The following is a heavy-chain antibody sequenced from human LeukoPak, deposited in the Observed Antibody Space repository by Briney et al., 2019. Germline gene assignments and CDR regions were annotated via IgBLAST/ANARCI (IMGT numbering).Heavy chain of an antibody. D-gene: IGHD4-17*01. J-gene: IGHJ4*02. CDR3: ARASTVTTFPGATYFDY. Sequence: ASVKVSCKASGYTFTSYGISWVRQAPGQGLEWMGWISAYNGNTNYAQKLQGRVTMTTDTSTSTAYMELRSLRSDDTAVYYCARASTVTTFPGATYFDYWGQGTLVTVSS. CDR2: ISAYNGNT. V-gene: IGHV1-18*01. CDR1: GYTFTSYG.